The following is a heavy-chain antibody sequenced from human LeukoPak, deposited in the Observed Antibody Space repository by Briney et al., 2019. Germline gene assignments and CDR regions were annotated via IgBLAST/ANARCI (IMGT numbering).Heavy chain of an antibody. J-gene: IGHJ6*02. CDR1: GFTFSSYA. CDR3: ARAGTTGHDFWSGYYLAYGMDV. Sequence: GGSLRLSCAASGFTFSSYAMSWVRQAPGKGLEWVSAISGSGGSTYYADSVKGRFTISRDNSKSTLLLQMNSLRAEDTAVCYCARAGTTGHDFWSGYYLAYGMDVWGQGTTVTVSS. D-gene: IGHD3-3*01. V-gene: IGHV3-23*01. CDR2: ISGSGGST.